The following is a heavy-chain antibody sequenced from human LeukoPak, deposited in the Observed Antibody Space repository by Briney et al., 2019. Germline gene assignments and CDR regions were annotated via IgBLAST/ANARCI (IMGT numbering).Heavy chain of an antibody. Sequence: GGSLRLSCAASGFTLSSYAMSWGRQAPGKGLEWVSAISDTGNTYHADSVKGRFTISRDSSKNTLFLQMNRLRPEDAAVYYCAKAPVTTCRGAFCYPFDYWGLGTLVTVSS. CDR2: ISDTGNT. CDR3: AKAPVTTCRGAFCYPFDY. V-gene: IGHV3-23*01. D-gene: IGHD2-15*01. J-gene: IGHJ4*02. CDR1: GFTLSSYA.